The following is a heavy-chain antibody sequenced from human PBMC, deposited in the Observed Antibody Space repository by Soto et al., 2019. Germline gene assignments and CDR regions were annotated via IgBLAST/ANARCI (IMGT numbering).Heavy chain of an antibody. CDR1: GFTFSRYV. J-gene: IGHJ4*02. CDR3: ARDRDDAGDAGY. Sequence: LRLSCAASGFTFSRYVMHWVRQGPGKGLEWVADMWSDGSNRYYADSVKGRFTISRDNSKNTLYLQMNSLRAEDTAVYYCARDRDDAGDAGYWGQGTLVTVSS. CDR2: MWSDGSNR. D-gene: IGHD2-21*02. V-gene: IGHV3-33*01.